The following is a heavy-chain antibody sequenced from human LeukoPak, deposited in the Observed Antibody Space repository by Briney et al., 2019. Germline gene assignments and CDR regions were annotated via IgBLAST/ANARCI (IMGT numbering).Heavy chain of an antibody. CDR2: IVVGSGNT. Sequence: SVKVSCKASGFTFTSSAMQWVRQARGQRLEWIGWIVVGSGNTNYAQRFQERVTITRDMSTSTAYMELSSLRSEDTAVYYCAREGSSSPHYYYYYMDVWGKGTTVTIS. D-gene: IGHD6-13*01. V-gene: IGHV1-58*02. CDR1: GFTFTSSA. J-gene: IGHJ6*03. CDR3: AREGSSSPHYYYYYMDV.